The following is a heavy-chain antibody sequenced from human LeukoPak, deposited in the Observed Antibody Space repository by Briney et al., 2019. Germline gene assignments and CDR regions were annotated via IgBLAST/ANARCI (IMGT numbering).Heavy chain of an antibody. CDR2: ISSGSGTI. CDR3: ARVGHCSSTACFIDY. V-gene: IGHV3-48*02. Sequence: GGSLRLSCAASGFTFSSYSMNWVRQAPGTGLEWVSFISSGSGTIYYADSVKGRFTISRDNAKNSLFLHMNNLRDEDTAVYYCARVGHCSSTACFIDYWGQGTLVTVSS. J-gene: IGHJ4*02. D-gene: IGHD2-2*01. CDR1: GFTFSSYS.